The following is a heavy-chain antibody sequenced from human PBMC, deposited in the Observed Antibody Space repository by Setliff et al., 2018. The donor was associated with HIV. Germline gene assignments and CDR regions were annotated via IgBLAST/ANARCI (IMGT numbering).Heavy chain of an antibody. Sequence: AASVKVSCKTSGYTFGSHGISWVRQAPGQGLEWMGWISAYNGNTNYAQKFQGRVTITADESTSTAYMELSSLRSEDTAVYYCAAGYGSGSYGAFDIWGQGTMVTVSS. CDR3: AAGYGSGSYGAFDI. V-gene: IGHV1-18*01. CDR1: GYTFGSHG. D-gene: IGHD3-10*01. CDR2: ISAYNGNT. J-gene: IGHJ3*02.